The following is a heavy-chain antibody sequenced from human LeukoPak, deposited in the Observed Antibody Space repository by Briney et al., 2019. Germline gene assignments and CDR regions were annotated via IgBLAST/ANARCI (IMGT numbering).Heavy chain of an antibody. CDR3: ARGIQH. Sequence: GSLRLSCAASGFTLSRHNMNWVRQAPGKGLEWVSYISSSSSTIYYADSVKGRFTISRDNAKNSLYLQMNSLRAEDTAVYYCARGIQHWGQGTLVTVSS. CDR1: GFTLSRHN. V-gene: IGHV3-48*04. CDR2: ISSSSSTI. J-gene: IGHJ1*01.